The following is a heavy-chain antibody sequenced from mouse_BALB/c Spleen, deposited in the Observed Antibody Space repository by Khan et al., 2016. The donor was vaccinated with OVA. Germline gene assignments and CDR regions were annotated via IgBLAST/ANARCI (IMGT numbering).Heavy chain of an antibody. D-gene: IGHD1-1*01. CDR2: ISYSGNT. CDR1: GYSITTDYA. J-gene: IGHJ2*01. CDR3: ARIYGGDFDY. V-gene: IGHV3-2*02. Sequence: EVQLQESGPGLVKPSQSLSLTCTVTGYSITTDYAWNWIRQFPGSKLEWMGHISYSGNTKYNPSLKSRISITRDTSKNQFFLQLKSVTTEDTARYYCARIYGGDFDYWGQGTTRTVSS.